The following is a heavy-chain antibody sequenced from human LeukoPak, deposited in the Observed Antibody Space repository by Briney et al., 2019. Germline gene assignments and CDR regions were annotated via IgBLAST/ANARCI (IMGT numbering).Heavy chain of an antibody. CDR2: MNPNSGNT. D-gene: IGHD6-13*01. Sequence: GASVKVSCKASGYTFTSYDINWVRQATGQGLEWMGWMNPNSGNTGYAQKFQGRVTMTRNTSISTAYMELSSLRSEDTAVYYCAKFWVGSSWSHPPEYFQHWGQGTLVTVSS. V-gene: IGHV1-8*01. J-gene: IGHJ1*01. CDR3: AKFWVGSSWSHPPEYFQH. CDR1: GYTFTSYD.